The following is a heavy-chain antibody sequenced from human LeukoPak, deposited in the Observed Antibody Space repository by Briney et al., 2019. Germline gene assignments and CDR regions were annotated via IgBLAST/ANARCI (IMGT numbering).Heavy chain of an antibody. CDR2: ISGSGGST. CDR1: GYTFSSYA. D-gene: IGHD5-18*01. J-gene: IGHJ4*02. CDR3: AKATVDTAMVYYFDY. V-gene: IGHV3-23*01. Sequence: GGSLRLSCAASGYTFSSYAMSWVRQAPGKGLEWVSAISGSGGSTYYADSVKGRFTISRDNSKNTLYLQMNSLRAEDTAVYYCAKATVDTAMVYYFDYWGQGTLFTVSS.